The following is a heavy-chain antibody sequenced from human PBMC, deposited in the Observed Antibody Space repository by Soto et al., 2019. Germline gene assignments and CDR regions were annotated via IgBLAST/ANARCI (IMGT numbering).Heavy chain of an antibody. V-gene: IGHV3-33*01. Sequence: QMQLVESGGGVVQPGRSLRLSCAASGFTFRSYGIHWVRQAPGKGLEWVALIWFDGSKKYYVDSVKGRFAVSRDNSKNTLSLQMNRMRVEATAVDYCARDLLVPFGYGMGVWGQGTTVTVSS. CDR2: IWFDGSKK. J-gene: IGHJ6*02. CDR3: ARDLLVPFGYGMGV. CDR1: GFTFRSYG. D-gene: IGHD3-10*01.